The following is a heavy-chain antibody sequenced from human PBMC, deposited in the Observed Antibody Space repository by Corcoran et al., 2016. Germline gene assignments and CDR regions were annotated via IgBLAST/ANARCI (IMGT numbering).Heavy chain of an antibody. J-gene: IGHJ6*02. CDR1: GFSLSTSGMC. D-gene: IGHD1-26*01. Sequence: QVTLRESGPALVKPTQTLTLTCTFSGFSLSTSGMCVSWIRQPQGKALEWLALIDWDDDKYYSTSLKTRLTISKDTSKNQVVLTMTNMDPVDTATYYGSMGPVGATTGYYYYGMDVWGQGTTVTVSS. CDR2: IDWDDDK. V-gene: IGHV2-70*01. CDR3: SMGPVGATTGYYYYGMDV.